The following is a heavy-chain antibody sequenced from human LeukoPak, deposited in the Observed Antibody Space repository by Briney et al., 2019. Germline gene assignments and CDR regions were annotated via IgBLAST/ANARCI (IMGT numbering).Heavy chain of an antibody. D-gene: IGHD6-6*01. CDR2: INSDGSST. Sequence: GGSLRLSCAASGFTFSSYWMHWVRQAPGKGLVWVSRINSDGSSTSYADSVKGRFTISRDNSKNTLYLQMSSLRAEDTAVYYCARAARYSSSSNFDYWGQGTLVTVSS. J-gene: IGHJ4*02. CDR1: GFTFSSYW. CDR3: ARAARYSSSSNFDY. V-gene: IGHV3-74*01.